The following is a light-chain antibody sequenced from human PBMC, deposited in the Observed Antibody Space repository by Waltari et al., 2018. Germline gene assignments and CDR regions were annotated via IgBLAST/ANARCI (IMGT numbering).Light chain of an antibody. CDR2: DNR. CDR1: RSNIGAGYD. J-gene: IGLJ2*01. CDR3: QSFDNSLSGVV. Sequence: SVLTQPPSVSGAPGQRVTISCTGSRSNIGAGYDVHWYQQLPGTAPNLLIYDNRSRPSGVPDRFSGSKSGTSASLAITGLQAEDEAAYYCQSFDNSLSGVVFGGGTKLTVL. V-gene: IGLV1-40*01.